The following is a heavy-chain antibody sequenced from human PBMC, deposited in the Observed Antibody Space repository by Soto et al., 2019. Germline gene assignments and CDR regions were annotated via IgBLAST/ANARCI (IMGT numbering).Heavy chain of an antibody. J-gene: IGHJ5*02. CDR3: AKDRYYDTPGWFDP. CDR1: GFTFRDHA. V-gene: IGHV3-23*01. Sequence: GGSLRLSCVGPGFTFRDHAMRWVRQAPGRGLEWVSAISANGASIQHADSVKGRFSVSRDNAKNTVYPQMDNLRTEDSAVYYCAKDRYYDTPGWFDPWGQGSRVTVSS. CDR2: ISANGASI. D-gene: IGHD3-22*01.